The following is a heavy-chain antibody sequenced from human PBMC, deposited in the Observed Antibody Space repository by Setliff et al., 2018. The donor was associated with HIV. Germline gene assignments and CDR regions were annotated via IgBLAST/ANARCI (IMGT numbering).Heavy chain of an antibody. J-gene: IGHJ3*01. CDR3: ARGVPADGYAFDV. Sequence: GASVKVSCKASGGTFSSQVISWVRQAPGQGLEWMGGIVPMLGTPNYAQKFQGRVTITADESTTTAFMELRSLISDDTAVYYCARGVPADGYAFDVWGQGTLVTVSS. D-gene: IGHD6-13*01. CDR1: GGTFSSQV. CDR2: IVPMLGTP. V-gene: IGHV1-69*13.